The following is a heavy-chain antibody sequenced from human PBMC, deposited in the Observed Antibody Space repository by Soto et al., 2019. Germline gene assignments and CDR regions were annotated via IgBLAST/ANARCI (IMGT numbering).Heavy chain of an antibody. CDR2: IYYSGST. CDR1: GGSISSSSYY. D-gene: IGHD3-3*02. J-gene: IGHJ5*02. V-gene: IGHV4-39*01. CDR3: ASPKIAFYNWFDP. Sequence: PSETLSLTCTVSGGSISSSSYYWGWIRQPTGKGQERIGSIYYSGSTYYNPSLKSRVTISVDTSKNQFSLKLSSVTAADSAVYYCASPKIAFYNWFDPWGQGTLVTVSS.